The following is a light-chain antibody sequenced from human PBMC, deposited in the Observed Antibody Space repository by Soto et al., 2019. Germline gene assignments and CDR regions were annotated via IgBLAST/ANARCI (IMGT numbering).Light chain of an antibody. CDR2: GAS. J-gene: IGKJ1*01. CDR3: QQSFSTPRT. CDR1: QSISSW. V-gene: IGKV1-39*01. Sequence: IHMTQSNSTMSASVGDRVSITYLACQSISSWLAWYQQKPGKAPKLLFYGASSLQSGVPSRFSGSGSGTDFTLTISSLQPEDFGTYYCQQSFSTPRTFGQGSIVEVK.